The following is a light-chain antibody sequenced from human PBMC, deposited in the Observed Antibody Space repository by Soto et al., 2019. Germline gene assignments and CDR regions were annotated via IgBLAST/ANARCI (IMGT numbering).Light chain of an antibody. CDR3: CSYAGSKLAV. V-gene: IGLV2-23*02. J-gene: IGLJ3*02. Sequence: QSALTQPASVSGSPGQSITISCTGTSSDVGSYNLVSWYQQHPGKAPKLMIYEVNNRPSGVSNRFSGSKSGNTASLTISGLQAEDEADYFCCSYAGSKLAVFVGGTKLTVL. CDR1: SSDVGSYNL. CDR2: EVN.